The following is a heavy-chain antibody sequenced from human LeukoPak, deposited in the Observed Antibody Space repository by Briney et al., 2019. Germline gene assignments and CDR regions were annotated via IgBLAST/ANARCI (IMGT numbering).Heavy chain of an antibody. CDR3: ATAPGYYDSSGHDARGY. D-gene: IGHD3-22*01. J-gene: IGHJ4*02. CDR1: GYTLTEFS. Sequence: GASVKVSCKVSGYTLTEFSMHWVRQAPGKGLEWMGGFDPEDGETIYAQKFQGRVTMTEDTSTDTAYMELSSLRSEDTAVYYCATAPGYYDSSGHDARGYWGQGTLVTVSS. V-gene: IGHV1-24*01. CDR2: FDPEDGET.